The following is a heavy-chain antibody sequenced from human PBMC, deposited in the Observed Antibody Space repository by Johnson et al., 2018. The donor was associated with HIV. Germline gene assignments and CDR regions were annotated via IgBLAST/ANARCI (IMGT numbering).Heavy chain of an antibody. V-gene: IGHV3-66*02. CDR3: AREYSSLSQGAFDI. Sequence: VQLVESGGGLVQPGGSLRLSCAASGFTVSTNYLTWVRQAPGKGLEWVSLIYDGGTTYYADSVKGRFTISRDNSKNTLYLQMNSLRAEDTAVYYCAREYSSLSQGAFDIWGQGTMVTVSS. CDR2: IYDGGTT. J-gene: IGHJ3*02. CDR1: GFTVSTNY. D-gene: IGHD6-6*01.